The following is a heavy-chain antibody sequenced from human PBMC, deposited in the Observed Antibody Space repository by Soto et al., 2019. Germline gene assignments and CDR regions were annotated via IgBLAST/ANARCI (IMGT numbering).Heavy chain of an antibody. V-gene: IGHV3-74*01. Sequence: GGSLRLSCAASGFIFKMYWMHWVRQSPGKGLVWISRIYNDGTYSDYADSVRGRFTISRDNVNDTLYLQMNNLRAEDSGLYYCTRGPRPISTGTGAYWGQGTQVTVA. J-gene: IGHJ4*02. D-gene: IGHD3-10*01. CDR1: GFIFKMYW. CDR2: IYNDGTYS. CDR3: TRGPRPISTGTGAY.